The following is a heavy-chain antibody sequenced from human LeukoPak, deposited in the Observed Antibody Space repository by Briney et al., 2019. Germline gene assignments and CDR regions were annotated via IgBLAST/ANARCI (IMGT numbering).Heavy chain of an antibody. CDR3: AGGGYSYGSVDY. CDR2: ISSSSSYI. D-gene: IGHD5-18*01. J-gene: IGHJ4*02. V-gene: IGHV3-21*01. Sequence: ETLSLTCTVSGGSISTSSYYWGWIRQPPGKGLEWVSSISSSSSYIYYADSVKGRFTVSRDNAKNSLYLQMNSLRAEDTAVYYCAGGGYSYGSVDYWGQGTLVTVSS. CDR1: GGSISTSSYY.